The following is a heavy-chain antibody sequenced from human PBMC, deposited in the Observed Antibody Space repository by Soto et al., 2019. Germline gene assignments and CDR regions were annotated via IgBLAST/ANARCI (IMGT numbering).Heavy chain of an antibody. J-gene: IGHJ4*02. D-gene: IGHD4-17*01. CDR3: ARPLRAATVVTPLDY. Sequence: GGSLRLSCAASGFTFSSYAMHWVRQAPGKGLEWVAVISYDGSNKYYADSVKGRFTISRDNSKNTLYLQMNSLRAEDTAVYYCARPLRAATVVTPLDYWGQGTLVTVSS. CDR1: GFTFSSYA. CDR2: ISYDGSNK. V-gene: IGHV3-30-3*01.